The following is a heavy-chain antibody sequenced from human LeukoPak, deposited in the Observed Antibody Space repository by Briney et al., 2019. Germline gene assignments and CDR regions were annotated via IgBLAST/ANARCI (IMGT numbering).Heavy chain of an antibody. CDR3: ARVYRSTGDRLGPFDY. Sequence: ASVKVSCKASGYTFTSYGIIWVRQAPGQGLEWMGWISAYNGNTNYAQKLQGRVTMTTDTSTSTAYMELRSLRSDDTAVYYCARVYRSTGDRLGPFDYWGQGTLVTVSS. D-gene: IGHD7-27*01. CDR2: ISAYNGNT. J-gene: IGHJ4*02. V-gene: IGHV1-18*01. CDR1: GYTFTSYG.